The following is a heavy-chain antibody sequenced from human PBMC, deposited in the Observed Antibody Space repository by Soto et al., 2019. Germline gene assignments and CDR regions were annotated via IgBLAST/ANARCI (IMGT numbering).Heavy chain of an antibody. J-gene: IGHJ6*02. V-gene: IGHV3-7*04. CDR2: IRQDGSEK. CDR3: ARFYYDSSGYLPSLYYYYYGMDV. D-gene: IGHD3-22*01. CDR1: GFTFSSNW. Sequence: GGSLRLSCVGSGFTFSSNWMTWVRQAPGKGLEWVGNIRQDGSEKYYVDSVKGRFTISRDNAKNSLYLQMNSLRAEDTAVYYCARFYYDSSGYLPSLYYYYYGMDVWGQGTTVTVSS.